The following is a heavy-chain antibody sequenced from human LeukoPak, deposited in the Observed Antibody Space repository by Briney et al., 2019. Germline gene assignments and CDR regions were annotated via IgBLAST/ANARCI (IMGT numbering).Heavy chain of an antibody. V-gene: IGHV3-43*01. Sequence: GGSLRLSCATSGFIFDDYTMHWVRQVPEKGLEWVSLITWDGETTHYADSVRGRFTISRDNSKNSLYLQMNSLRTEDTAVYYCAKVFYSDSYFDSRGQGTLVIVSS. CDR2: ITWDGETT. CDR3: AKVFYSDSYFDS. D-gene: IGHD6-13*01. J-gene: IGHJ4*02. CDR1: GFIFDDYT.